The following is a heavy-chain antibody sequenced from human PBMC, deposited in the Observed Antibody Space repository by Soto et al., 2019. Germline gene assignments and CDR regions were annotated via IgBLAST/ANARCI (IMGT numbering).Heavy chain of an antibody. CDR3: ARDHPIWLFAWFDP. Sequence: QVQLVQSGAEVKKPGASVKVSCKASGYTLTSYAMHWVRQAPGQRLEWMGWINAGNGNTKYSQKFQGRVTITRDTSASTAYMELSSLRSEDTAVYYCARDHPIWLFAWFDPWGQGTLVTVSS. CDR2: INAGNGNT. J-gene: IGHJ5*02. CDR1: GYTLTSYA. V-gene: IGHV1-3*01. D-gene: IGHD3-22*01.